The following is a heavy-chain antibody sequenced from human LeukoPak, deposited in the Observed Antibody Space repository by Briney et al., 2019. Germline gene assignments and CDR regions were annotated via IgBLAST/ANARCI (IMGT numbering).Heavy chain of an antibody. CDR1: GYTFTDYF. J-gene: IGHJ4*02. CDR3: VRVGSRARELVIDN. D-gene: IGHD1-26*01. V-gene: IGHV1-2*02. CDR2: INPNSGAT. Sequence: GASVKVSCKASGYTFTDYFLHWVRQSPEQGLEGMGWINPNSGATNYAQKLHGRGVMTRDTAITTAYMEISRLTSDDTAIYYCVRVGSRARELVIDNWGQPTLVTV.